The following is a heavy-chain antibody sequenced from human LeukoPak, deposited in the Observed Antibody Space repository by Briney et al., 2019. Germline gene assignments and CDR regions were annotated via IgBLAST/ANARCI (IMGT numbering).Heavy chain of an antibody. J-gene: IGHJ4*02. CDR2: IYPADSDI. CDR1: GYRFTSYW. Sequence: GESMKISCKGSGYRFTSYWIGWVRQIPGKGLEWMAIIYPADSDIRYSPSFQGQVTISADKSISTAYLQWSSLKASDTAMYYCARSLTAAAGDYWGQGTLVNVSS. D-gene: IGHD6-25*01. CDR3: ARSLTAAAGDY. V-gene: IGHV5-51*01.